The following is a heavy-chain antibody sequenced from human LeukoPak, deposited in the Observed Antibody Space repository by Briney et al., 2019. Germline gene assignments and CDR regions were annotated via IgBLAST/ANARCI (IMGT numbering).Heavy chain of an antibody. Sequence: PSETLSLTCTVSGGSISSYYWSWIRQPPGKGLEWIGYIYYSGSTNYNPSLKSRVTISVDTSKNQFSLKLSSVTAADTAVYYCARTRFGELSRVDYWGQGTLVTVSS. CDR3: ARTRFGELSRVDY. V-gene: IGHV4-59*01. J-gene: IGHJ4*02. CDR2: IYYSGST. CDR1: GGSISSYY. D-gene: IGHD3-10*01.